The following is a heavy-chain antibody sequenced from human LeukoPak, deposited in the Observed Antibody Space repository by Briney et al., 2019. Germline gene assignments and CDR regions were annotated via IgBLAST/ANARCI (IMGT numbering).Heavy chain of an antibody. Sequence: SETLSLTCTVSGGSISSGSYYWSWIRQPAGKGLEWIGRIYTSGSTNYNPSLKSRVTISVDTSKNQFSLKLSSVTAADTAVYYCAYSSGWYRVDYWGQGTLVTVSS. V-gene: IGHV4-61*02. J-gene: IGHJ4*02. D-gene: IGHD6-19*01. CDR3: AYSSGWYRVDY. CDR2: IYTSGST. CDR1: GGSISSGSYY.